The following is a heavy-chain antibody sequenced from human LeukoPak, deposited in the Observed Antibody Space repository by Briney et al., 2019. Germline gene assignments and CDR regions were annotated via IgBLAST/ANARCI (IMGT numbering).Heavy chain of an antibody. CDR3: AGPAANWFDP. V-gene: IGHV4-59*12. D-gene: IGHD2-15*01. J-gene: IGHJ5*02. CDR2: IYYSGST. CDR1: GGSISSYY. Sequence: PSGTLSLTCTVSGGSISSYYWSWIRQPPGKGLEWIGYIYYSGSTNYNPSLKSRVTISVDTSKNQFSLKLSSVTAADTAVYYCAGPAANWFDPWGQGTLVTVSS.